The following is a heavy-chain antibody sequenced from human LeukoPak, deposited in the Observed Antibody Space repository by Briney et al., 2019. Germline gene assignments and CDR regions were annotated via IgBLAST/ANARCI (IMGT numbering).Heavy chain of an antibody. V-gene: IGHV3-30*03. J-gene: IGHJ4*02. CDR1: GFTFSSNG. CDR2: ISYDGSNQ. Sequence: RSLRLSCAASGFTFSSNGMHWVRQAPGKGLEWVALISYDGSNQYYADSVKGRFTISRDNSKNTLYLQMNSLRVEDTAVYYCATGGYEDYWGQGTLVTVSS. D-gene: IGHD5-12*01. CDR3: ATGGYEDY.